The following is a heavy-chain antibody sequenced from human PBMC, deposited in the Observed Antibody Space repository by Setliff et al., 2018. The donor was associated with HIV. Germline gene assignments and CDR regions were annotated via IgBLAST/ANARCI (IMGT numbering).Heavy chain of an antibody. CDR1: GFTFSSYA. CDR3: ARDRELNWFDP. Sequence: PGGSLRLSCAASGFTFSSYAMHWVRQAPGKGLEWVAVMSYDGSNKYYADSVKGRFTISRDNSKNTLYLQMNSLRAEDTAVYYCARDRELNWFDPWGQGTLVTVSS. CDR2: MSYDGSNK. J-gene: IGHJ5*02. D-gene: IGHD3-10*01. V-gene: IGHV3-30*04.